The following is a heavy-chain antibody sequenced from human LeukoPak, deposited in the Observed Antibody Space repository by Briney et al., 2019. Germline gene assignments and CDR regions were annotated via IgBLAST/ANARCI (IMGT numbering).Heavy chain of an antibody. CDR2: INPNSGGT. J-gene: IGHJ4*02. D-gene: IGHD3-10*01. V-gene: IGHV1-2*02. Sequence: ASVKVSCKASGYTFTGYYMHWVRQAPGQGLEWMGWINPNSGGTNYAQKFQGRVTMTRDTSISTAYMELSRLRPDDTAVYYCARDGPAQMVDFDYWGQGTLVTVSS. CDR1: GYTFTGYY. CDR3: ARDGPAQMVDFDY.